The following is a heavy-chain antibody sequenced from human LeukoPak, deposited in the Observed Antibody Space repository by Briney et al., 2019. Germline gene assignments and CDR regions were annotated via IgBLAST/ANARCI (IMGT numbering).Heavy chain of an antibody. CDR3: TRATSVVVPAADHYYYGMDV. D-gene: IGHD2-2*01. Sequence: PSVKVSCKASGYTFTGYYMHWVRQAPGQGLEWMGWINPNSVGTDYAQKFQGRVTMTRDTSLSTAYMELSRLRSDDTAVYYCTRATSVVVPAADHYYYGMDVWGQGTTVTVSS. CDR2: INPNSVGT. J-gene: IGHJ6*02. V-gene: IGHV1-2*02. CDR1: GYTFTGYY.